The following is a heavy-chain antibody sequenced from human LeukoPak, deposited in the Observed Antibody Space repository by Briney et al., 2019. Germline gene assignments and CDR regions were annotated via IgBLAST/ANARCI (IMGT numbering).Heavy chain of an antibody. CDR2: ISSSSRDI. V-gene: IGHV3-21*04. CDR3: STDPRLLMY. J-gene: IGHJ4*01. D-gene: IGHD2-8*01. Sequence: GGSLRLSCAASGFPFNKYSMTWVRQAPGKGLEWVSSISSSSRDIFYAESLKGRFTISRDNAKNSLYLHMNSLRAEDTALYYCSTDPRLLMYWGHGTLVTVSS. CDR1: GFPFNKYS.